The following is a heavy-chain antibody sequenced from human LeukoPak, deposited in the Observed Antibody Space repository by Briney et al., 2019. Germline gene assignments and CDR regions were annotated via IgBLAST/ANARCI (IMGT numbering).Heavy chain of an antibody. V-gene: IGHV3-7*01. CDR2: IKQDGSEK. Sequence: GGSLRLSCAASGFTFSSYWMNWVRQAPGKGLEWVANIKQDGSEKYYADSVKGRFTISRDNAKNSLYLQMNSLRAEDTAVYYCARDRSSWSEGFDHWGQGTLVTVSS. D-gene: IGHD6-13*01. CDR1: GFTFSSYW. J-gene: IGHJ4*02. CDR3: ARDRSSWSEGFDH.